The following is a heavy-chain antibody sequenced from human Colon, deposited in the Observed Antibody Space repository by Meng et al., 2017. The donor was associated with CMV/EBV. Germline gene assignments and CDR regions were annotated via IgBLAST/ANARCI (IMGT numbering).Heavy chain of an antibody. CDR3: VRESWYFDF. Sequence: QVQLVQSGTEVKKPGASVKVSWKPSGYTFTANHLHWVRQAPGQGLEWMGWIYPQDGGTYFAQKFQDRVTLTRDTSITTAYMELSGLTSDDTAIYYCVRESWYFDFWGEGTLVTVSS. CDR2: IYPQDGGT. J-gene: IGHJ4*02. D-gene: IGHD6-13*01. V-gene: IGHV1-2*02. CDR1: GYTFTANH.